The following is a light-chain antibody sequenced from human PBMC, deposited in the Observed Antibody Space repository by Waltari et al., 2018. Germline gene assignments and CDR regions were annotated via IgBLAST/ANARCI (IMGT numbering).Light chain of an antibody. V-gene: IGLV2-23*02. CDR2: EVT. CDR1: TSEVGSGKL. Sequence: SALTQPASVSGSLGQSIPISSSGSTSEVGSGKLVSRYQPFPGTVPKLIIYEVTKRPSGVSSRFSGSKSGNMASLTISGLQPEDEADYYCCSYRIGSTPGVFGGGTKVTVL. CDR3: CSYRIGSTPGV. J-gene: IGLJ3*02.